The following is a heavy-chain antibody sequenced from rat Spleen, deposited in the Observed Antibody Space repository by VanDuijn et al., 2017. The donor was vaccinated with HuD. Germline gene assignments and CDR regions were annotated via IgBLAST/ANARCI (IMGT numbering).Heavy chain of an antibody. Sequence: EVQLVESGGGLVQPGRSLKLSCAASGFTFSNYGMHWIRQAPTKGLEWVASISPSGGSTYYRDSVKGRFTISRDNARSTLYLQMDSLRSEDTATYYCARATTTVAPYWYFDFWGPGTMVTVSS. V-gene: IGHV5-19*01. CDR2: ISPSGGST. D-gene: IGHD1-8*01. CDR3: ARATTTVAPYWYFDF. CDR1: GFTFSNYG. J-gene: IGHJ1*01.